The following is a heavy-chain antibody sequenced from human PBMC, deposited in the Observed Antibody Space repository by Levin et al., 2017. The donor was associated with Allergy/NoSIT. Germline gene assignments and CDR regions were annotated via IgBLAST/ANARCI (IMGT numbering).Heavy chain of an antibody. D-gene: IGHD3-10*01. CDR2: ISYDGSNK. V-gene: IGHV3-30*18. J-gene: IGHJ4*02. Sequence: SCAVSGFTFSSFGMHWVRQAPGKGLEWVTVISYDGSNKHYVDSVKGRFTSSRDNSKNTLYLQMNSLRPEDTAVYYCAKDVFMGSANSLAFDYWGQGALVTVSS. CDR3: AKDVFMGSANSLAFDY. CDR1: GFTFSSFG.